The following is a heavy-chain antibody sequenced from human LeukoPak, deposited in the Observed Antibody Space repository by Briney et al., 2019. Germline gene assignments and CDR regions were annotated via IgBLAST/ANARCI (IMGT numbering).Heavy chain of an antibody. Sequence: GASVKVSCKASGYTFTSYGISWVRQAPGQGLEWMGWIRAYNGNTNYAQKLQGRVTMTTDTSTSTAYMELRSLRSDDTAVYYCARGYYDFWSGYYMFPEDYYGMDVWGQGTTVTVSS. CDR2: IRAYNGNT. V-gene: IGHV1-18*01. CDR1: GYTFTSYG. D-gene: IGHD3-3*01. J-gene: IGHJ6*02. CDR3: ARGYYDFWSGYYMFPEDYYGMDV.